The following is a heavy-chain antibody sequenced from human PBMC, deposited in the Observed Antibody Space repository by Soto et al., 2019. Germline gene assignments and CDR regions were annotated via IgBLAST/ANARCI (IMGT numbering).Heavy chain of an antibody. J-gene: IGHJ3*02. Sequence: GGSLRLSCSASGFTFSSYAMHWVRQAPGKGLEYVSAISSNGGSTYYADSVKGRFTISRDNSKNTLYLQMSSLRAEDTAVYYCVKGGIAAAGTGTRNLKPGRAFDIWGQGTMVTVSS. CDR3: VKGGIAAAGTGTRNLKPGRAFDI. CDR1: GFTFSSYA. D-gene: IGHD6-13*01. CDR2: ISSNGGST. V-gene: IGHV3-64D*06.